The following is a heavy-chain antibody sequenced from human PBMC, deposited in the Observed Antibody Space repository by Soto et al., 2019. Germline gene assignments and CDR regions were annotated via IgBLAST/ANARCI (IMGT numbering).Heavy chain of an antibody. J-gene: IGHJ4*02. CDR1: GGSVSIGGYS. V-gene: IGHV4-30-2*01. Sequence: SETLSLTCAVSGGSVSIGGYSWSWIRQPPGKGLEWIGYIYPSGSAYYNPSLKSRVTISIDRSKNQFSLKLSSVTAADTAVYHCARGGGARHGTNNWNHFDYWGQGSRVTVSS. CDR3: ARGGGARHGTNNWNHFDY. CDR2: IYPSGSA. D-gene: IGHD1-20*01.